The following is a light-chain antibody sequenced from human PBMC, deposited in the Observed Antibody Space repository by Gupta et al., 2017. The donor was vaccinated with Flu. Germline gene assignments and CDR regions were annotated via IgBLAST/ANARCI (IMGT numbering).Light chain of an antibody. CDR1: ALPNQY. J-gene: IGLJ3*02. V-gene: IGLV3-25*02. Sequence: SYELTQLPSVSVSPGQTARIPCSGDALPNQYAYWYQQKPGQAPVLLIYKDTERPSGIPERFSGSSSGTTVTLTISGVQAEDEADYYCQSADSSDYRVVFGGGTKLTVL. CDR2: KDT. CDR3: QSADSSDYRVV.